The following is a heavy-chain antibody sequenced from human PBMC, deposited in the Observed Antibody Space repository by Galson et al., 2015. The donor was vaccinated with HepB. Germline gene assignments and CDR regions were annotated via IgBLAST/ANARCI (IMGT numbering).Heavy chain of an antibody. D-gene: IGHD5-18*01. CDR3: AREDTAMALGY. J-gene: IGHJ4*02. V-gene: IGHV3-66*01. CDR2: IYSGVST. CDR1: GFTISNNY. Sequence: SLRLSCAASGFTISNNYMSWVRQAPGKGLEWVSVIYSGVSTYYADSVKGRFTIPRDNSKNTLYLQMNTLRAEDTAVYYCAREDTAMALGYWGQGTLVTVSS.